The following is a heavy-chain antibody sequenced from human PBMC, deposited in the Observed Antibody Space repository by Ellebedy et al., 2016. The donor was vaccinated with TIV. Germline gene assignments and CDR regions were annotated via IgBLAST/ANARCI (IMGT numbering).Heavy chain of an antibody. CDR3: ARVAITTPGTDY. CDR1: GYTFSSYH. Sequence: AASVKVSCKASGYTFSSYHMYWVRQAPGQGLEWMGIINPSGGSTEYAPKFQGRPTMTRDTSTSTVYMELRSLGSDDTAVYYCARVAITTPGTDYWGQGTLVTVSS. CDR2: INPSGGST. J-gene: IGHJ4*02. D-gene: IGHD6-13*01. V-gene: IGHV1-46*01.